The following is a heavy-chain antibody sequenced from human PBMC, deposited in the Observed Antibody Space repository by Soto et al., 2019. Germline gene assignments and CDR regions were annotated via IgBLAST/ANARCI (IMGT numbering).Heavy chain of an antibody. V-gene: IGHV3-23*01. D-gene: IGHD2-2*01. Sequence: GGSLRLSCAASGFTFSSYAMNWVRQAPGKGLEWVSGVRDNGGTTHYAESVKGRFTISRDNSKNTLYLQMNSLRAEDTAVYYCAKGVPAASVYFDYWGQGTLVTVSS. J-gene: IGHJ4*02. CDR3: AKGVPAASVYFDY. CDR2: VRDNGGTT. CDR1: GFTFSSYA.